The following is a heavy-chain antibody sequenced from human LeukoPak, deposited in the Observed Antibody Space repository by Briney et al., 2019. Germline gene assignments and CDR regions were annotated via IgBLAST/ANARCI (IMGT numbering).Heavy chain of an antibody. V-gene: IGHV4-61*02. J-gene: IGHJ4*02. CDR1: GDSISSGSYY. Sequence: PSQTLSLTCTVSGDSISSGSYYWSWIRQPAGKGLEWIGRIYTSGSTNYDPSLKSRVTISVDTSKNQFSLKLSSVTAADTAVYFCARNSCSGGSCYDNRGYFDYWGQGTLVTVSS. D-gene: IGHD2-15*01. CDR2: IYTSGST. CDR3: ARNSCSGGSCYDNRGYFDY.